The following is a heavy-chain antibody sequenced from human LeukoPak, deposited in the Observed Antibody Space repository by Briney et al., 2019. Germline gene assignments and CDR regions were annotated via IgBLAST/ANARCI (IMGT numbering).Heavy chain of an antibody. Sequence: GGTLRLSCAASGFTFSNAWMSWVRQAPGKGLGWVGRIKSKTDGGTTDYAAPVKGRFTISRDDSKNTLYLHMSSLKTGDTAVYYCTALWGFAFDIWGQGTLVTVFS. CDR1: GFTFSNAW. CDR2: IKSKTDGGTT. J-gene: IGHJ3*02. CDR3: TALWGFAFDI. V-gene: IGHV3-15*01. D-gene: IGHD7-27*01.